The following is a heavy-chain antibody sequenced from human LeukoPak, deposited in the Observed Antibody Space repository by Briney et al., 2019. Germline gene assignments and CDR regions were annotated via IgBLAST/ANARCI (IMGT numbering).Heavy chain of an antibody. D-gene: IGHD3-9*01. Sequence: ASVKVSCKASGYTFTGYYMHWVRQAPGQGLEWMGWINPNSGGTNYAQKFQGRVTMTRDTSISTAYMELSRLRSDDTAVYYCARDPSYYDILTGYYRAYYFDYWGQGTLVTVSS. CDR3: ARDPSYYDILTGYYRAYYFDY. V-gene: IGHV1-2*02. J-gene: IGHJ4*02. CDR2: INPNSGGT. CDR1: GYTFTGYY.